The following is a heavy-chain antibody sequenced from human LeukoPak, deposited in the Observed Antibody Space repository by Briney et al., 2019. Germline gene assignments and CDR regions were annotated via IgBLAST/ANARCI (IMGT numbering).Heavy chain of an antibody. Sequence: GGSLRLSCAASGFTVSSNYMSWVRQAPGKGLEWVSVIYSGGSTYYADSVKGRFTISRDNSKNTLYLQMNSLRAEDTAVYYCAKDPAENTAMAGWGQGTLVTVSS. CDR3: AKDPAENTAMAG. J-gene: IGHJ4*02. D-gene: IGHD5-18*01. CDR2: IYSGGST. CDR1: GFTVSSNY. V-gene: IGHV3-53*01.